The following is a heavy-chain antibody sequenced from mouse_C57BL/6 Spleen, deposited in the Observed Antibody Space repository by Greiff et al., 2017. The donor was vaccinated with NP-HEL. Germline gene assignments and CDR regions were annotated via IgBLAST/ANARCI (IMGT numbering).Heavy chain of an antibody. CDR3: VSGTAQAIFAY. Sequence: GGGLVQPKGSLKLSCAASGFTFNTYAMHWVRQAPGKGLEWVARIRSKSSNYATYYADSVKDRFTISSDDSQSMLYLQMNNLKTEDAAMCYCVSGTAQAIFAYWGQGTLVTVSA. D-gene: IGHD3-2*02. V-gene: IGHV10-3*01. CDR1: GFTFNTYA. J-gene: IGHJ3*01. CDR2: IRSKSSNYAT.